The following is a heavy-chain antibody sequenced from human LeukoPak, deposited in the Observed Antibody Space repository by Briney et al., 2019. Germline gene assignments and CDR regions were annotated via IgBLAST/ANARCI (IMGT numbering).Heavy chain of an antibody. CDR1: GGSISSGGYY. J-gene: IGHJ3*02. V-gene: IGHV4-31*03. CDR3: ARSYDSSGYLDAFDI. D-gene: IGHD3-22*01. Sequence: PSQTLSLTCTVSGGSISSGGYYWSWIRQHPGKGLEWIGYIYYSGSTYYNPSLKSRVTISVDRSKNQFSLKLSSVTAADTAVYYCARSYDSSGYLDAFDIWGQGTMVTVSS. CDR2: IYYSGST.